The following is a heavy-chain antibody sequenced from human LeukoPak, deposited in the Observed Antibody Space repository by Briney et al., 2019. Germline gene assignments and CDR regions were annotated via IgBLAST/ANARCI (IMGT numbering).Heavy chain of an antibody. D-gene: IGHD3-9*01. J-gene: IGHJ4*02. CDR3: ATDIILTGYSWGY. V-gene: IGHV1-24*01. Sequence: ASVKVSCKASGYTFTSYYMHWVRQAPGKGLEWMGGFDPEDGETIYAQKFQGRVTMTEDTSTDTAYMELSSLRSEDTAVYYCATDIILTGYSWGYWGQGTLVTVSS. CDR1: GYTFTSYY. CDR2: FDPEDGET.